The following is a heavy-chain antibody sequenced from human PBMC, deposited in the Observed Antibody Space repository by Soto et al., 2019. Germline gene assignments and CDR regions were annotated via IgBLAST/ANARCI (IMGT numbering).Heavy chain of an antibody. V-gene: IGHV3-15*01. CDR3: TTEKNYYYGMDV. CDR1: GFTFSNAW. CDR2: IKSKTDGGTT. J-gene: IGHJ6*02. Sequence: LRLSCAASGFTFSNAWMSWVRQAPGKGLEWVGRIKSKTDGGTTDYAAPVKGRFTISRGDSKNTLYLQMNSLKTEDTAVYYCTTEKNYYYGMDVWGQGTTVTVSS.